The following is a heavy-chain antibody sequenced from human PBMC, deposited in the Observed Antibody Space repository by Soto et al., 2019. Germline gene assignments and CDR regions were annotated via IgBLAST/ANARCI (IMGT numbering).Heavy chain of an antibody. D-gene: IGHD1-7*01. Sequence: SQTLSLTCAISGDSVSSNSAAWNWIRQSPSRGLEWLGRTYYRSRRYNDYAVSVRSRITVNPDTSKNQFSLQLTSVTPEDTAVYYCAGTTSHYWYYMDVWGKGTTVTVSS. J-gene: IGHJ6*03. V-gene: IGHV6-1*01. CDR2: TYYRSRRYN. CDR1: GDSVSSNSAA. CDR3: AGTTSHYWYYMDV.